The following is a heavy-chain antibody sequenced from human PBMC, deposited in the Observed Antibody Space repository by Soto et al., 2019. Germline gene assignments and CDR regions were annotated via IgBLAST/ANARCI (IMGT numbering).Heavy chain of an antibody. D-gene: IGHD1-26*01. J-gene: IGHJ4*02. Sequence: PSETLSLTCTVSGASINFGGYSWSWIRQTPGKGLEWIGYINHLETTFYNPSFESRLTLSIDRAKNQFSLKLHSMSAADRAVYFCARGGGSDSFDYWGQGILVTVSS. CDR1: GASINFGGYS. V-gene: IGHV4-30-2*01. CDR3: ARGGGSDSFDY. CDR2: INHLETT.